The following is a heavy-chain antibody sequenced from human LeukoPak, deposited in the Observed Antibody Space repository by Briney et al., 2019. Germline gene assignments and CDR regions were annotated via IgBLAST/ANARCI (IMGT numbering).Heavy chain of an antibody. CDR3: ARVPQYSGYDCSGGSCYSGNYYYYYMDV. D-gene: IGHD2-15*01. J-gene: IGHJ6*03. CDR2: IIPIFGTA. Sequence: ASVKVSCKASGGTFTSYAISWVPQAPGPGREWMGGIIPIFGTANYAQKLQGRVTITTDESPSTAYMELSSLRSEDTAVYYCARVPQYSGYDCSGGSCYSGNYYYYYMDVWGKGTTVTVSS. V-gene: IGHV1-69*05. CDR1: GGTFTSYA.